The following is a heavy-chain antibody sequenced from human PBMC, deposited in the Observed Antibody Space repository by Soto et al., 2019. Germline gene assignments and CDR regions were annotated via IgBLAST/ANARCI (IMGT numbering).Heavy chain of an antibody. CDR3: ARQIYDSDTGPNFQYYFDS. Sequence: PGESLKISCKGSGYSFAGYWITWVRQKPGKGLEWMGRIDPSDSQTYYSPSFRGHVTISVTKSITTVFLQWSSPRASDTAMYYCARQIYDSDTGPNFQYYFDSWGQGTPVTAPQ. CDR2: IDPSDSQT. D-gene: IGHD3-22*01. V-gene: IGHV5-10-1*01. J-gene: IGHJ4*02. CDR1: GYSFAGYW.